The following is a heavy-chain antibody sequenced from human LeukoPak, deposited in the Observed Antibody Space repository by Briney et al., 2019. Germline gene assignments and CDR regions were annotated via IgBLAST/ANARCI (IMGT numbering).Heavy chain of an antibody. Sequence: GGSLRLSCAASGFTFSGYSMNWIRQAPGKGLEWVSSISTTSDYIHYADSLKGRVAISRDNARNSLYLQMNSLRAEDTAVYYCTRGGIYSQGFDYWGQGSLVTVSS. CDR3: TRGGIYSQGFDY. D-gene: IGHD6-13*01. J-gene: IGHJ4*02. CDR2: ISTTSDYI. CDR1: GFTFSGYS. V-gene: IGHV3-21*01.